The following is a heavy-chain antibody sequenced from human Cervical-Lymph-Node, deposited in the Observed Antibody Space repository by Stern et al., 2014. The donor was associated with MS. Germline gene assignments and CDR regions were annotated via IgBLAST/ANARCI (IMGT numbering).Heavy chain of an antibody. Sequence: VQLVESGPEVKKPGASVMVSCKTSGYTFTNYYIHWVRQAPGQGLEWMGIINLNGSVPASAQKFQGRLTMTRDTSTTTVYMRLITLTSEDTAMYYCTRAVGGVGREWGQGTLVFVSS. CDR2: INLNGSVP. D-gene: IGHD3-16*01. J-gene: IGHJ4*02. V-gene: IGHV1-46*01. CDR1: GYTFTNYY. CDR3: TRAVGGVGRE.